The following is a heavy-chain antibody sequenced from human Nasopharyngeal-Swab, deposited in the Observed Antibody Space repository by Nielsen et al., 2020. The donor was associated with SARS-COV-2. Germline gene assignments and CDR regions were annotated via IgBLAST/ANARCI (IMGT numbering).Heavy chain of an antibody. CDR1: GFTFDDYA. Sequence: SLKISCAASGFTFDDYAMHWVRQAPGKGLEWVSGISWNSGSIGYADSVKGRFTISRDNAKNSLYLQMNSLRAEDTALYYCAKDIEDGYCSGGSCYSFDYWDQGTLVTVSS. D-gene: IGHD2-15*01. J-gene: IGHJ4*02. CDR2: ISWNSGSI. CDR3: AKDIEDGYCSGGSCYSFDY. V-gene: IGHV3-9*01.